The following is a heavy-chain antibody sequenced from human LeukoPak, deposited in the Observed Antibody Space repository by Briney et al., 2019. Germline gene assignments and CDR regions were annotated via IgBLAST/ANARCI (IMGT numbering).Heavy chain of an antibody. CDR1: GGSITSYY. J-gene: IGHJ4*02. D-gene: IGHD5-12*01. Sequence: TSETLSLTCTVSGGSITSYYWSWIRQHPGKGLEWIGYIYYSGSTYYNPSLKSRVTISVDTSKNQFSLKLSSVTAADTAVYYCARDSGGYDLGYWGQGTLVTVSS. V-gene: IGHV4-59*06. CDR2: IYYSGST. CDR3: ARDSGGYDLGY.